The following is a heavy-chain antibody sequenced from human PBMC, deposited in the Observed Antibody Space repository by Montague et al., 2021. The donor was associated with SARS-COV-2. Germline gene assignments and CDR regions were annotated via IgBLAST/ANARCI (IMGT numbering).Heavy chain of an antibody. CDR2: IFENGDT. Sequence: SETLSLTCTVSGVAISYGDWSWIRQPPGKGLEWIVTIFENGDTDHNPSLKSRVTVSEDTSQNHFSLRLSSVTAADSAVFYCARWGLNNAFDIWGLGTMITISS. J-gene: IGHJ3*02. CDR3: ARWGLNNAFDI. D-gene: IGHD1/OR15-1a*01. CDR1: GVAISYGD. V-gene: IGHV4-4*09.